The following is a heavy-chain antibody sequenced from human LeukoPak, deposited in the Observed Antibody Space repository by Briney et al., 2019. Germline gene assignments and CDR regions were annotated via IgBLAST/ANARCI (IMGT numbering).Heavy chain of an antibody. D-gene: IGHD3-10*01. Sequence: GASVKVSCKASGYTITDYYIHWVRQAPGQGLEWMGWMNPNSGNTGYAQKFQGRVTITRNTSISTAYMELSSLRSEDTAVYYCARYRGSNWFDPWGQGTLVTVSS. CDR2: MNPNSGNT. CDR1: GYTITDYY. CDR3: ARYRGSNWFDP. V-gene: IGHV1-8*03. J-gene: IGHJ5*02.